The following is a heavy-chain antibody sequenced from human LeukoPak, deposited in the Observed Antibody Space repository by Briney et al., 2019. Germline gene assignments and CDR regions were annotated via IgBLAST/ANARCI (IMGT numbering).Heavy chain of an antibody. CDR2: ISGSGGST. CDR1: GFTVSSNY. D-gene: IGHD3-22*01. CDR3: AKAKYYYDSSGEY. J-gene: IGHJ4*02. Sequence: GGSLRLSCAASGFTVSSNYMSWVRQAPGKGPECVSAISGSGGSTYYADSVKGRFTISRDNSKNTLYLQMNSLRAEDTAVYYCAKAKYYYDSSGEYWGQGTLVTVSS. V-gene: IGHV3-23*01.